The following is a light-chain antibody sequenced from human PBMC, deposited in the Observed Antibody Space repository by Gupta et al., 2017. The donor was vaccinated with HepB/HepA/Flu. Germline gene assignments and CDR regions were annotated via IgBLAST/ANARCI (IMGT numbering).Light chain of an antibody. CDR3: QQSYSSPLT. CDR1: LNIGGS. J-gene: IGKJ4*01. CDR2: AAS. Sequence: DIQMIQSSSSLSVSIGDRVTITCRASLNIGGSLNWYQQKPGKAPNLLIYAASTVHNGVPSRFSGSGSGTDFTPTISRLQPEDFATYYCQQSYSSPLTFGGGTKVEIK. V-gene: IGKV1-39*01.